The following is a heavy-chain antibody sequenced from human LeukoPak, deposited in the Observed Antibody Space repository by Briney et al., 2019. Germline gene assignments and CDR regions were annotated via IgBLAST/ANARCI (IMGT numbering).Heavy chain of an antibody. J-gene: IGHJ4*02. CDR3: ARRGNRDGYNF. Sequence: SSETLSLTCTVSGGSISSYYWSWIRQPPGKGLEWIGYIYYSGSTNYNPSLKSRVTISVDTSKNQFSLKLSSVTAADTAVYYCARRGNRDGYNFWGQGTLVTVSS. D-gene: IGHD5-12*01. CDR1: GGSISSYY. CDR2: IYYSGST. V-gene: IGHV4-59*08.